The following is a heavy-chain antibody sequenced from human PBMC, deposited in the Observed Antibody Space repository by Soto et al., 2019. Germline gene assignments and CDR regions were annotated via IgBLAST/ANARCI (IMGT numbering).Heavy chain of an antibody. CDR1: ASIFTAYS. Sequence: ASVKVSCKTSASIFTAYSMHWVRQAPGQGLEWVGVVNPSGGSAHYAQSFEGRVTLTRDTSTSTFYMELSSLRSEDTAVYYCAREENCRGGTCYSEYFHHWGQGTLFTVSS. CDR2: VNPSGGSA. CDR3: AREENCRGGTCYSEYFHH. D-gene: IGHD2-15*01. V-gene: IGHV1-46*01. J-gene: IGHJ1*01.